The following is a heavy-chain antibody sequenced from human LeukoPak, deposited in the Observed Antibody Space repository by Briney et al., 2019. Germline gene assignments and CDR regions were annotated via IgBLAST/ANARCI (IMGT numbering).Heavy chain of an antibody. CDR3: ARIITSTWYNEFDC. CDR1: GYTFTSYG. J-gene: IGHJ4*02. V-gene: IGHV1-18*01. D-gene: IGHD1-14*01. CDR2: ISAYNGNT. Sequence: ASVKVSCKASGYTFTSYGISWVRQAPGQGLEWMGWISAYNGNTNYAQKLQGRVTMTTDTSTSTAYMELRSLTSDDTAVYYCARIITSTWYNEFDCWGQGTLVAVSS.